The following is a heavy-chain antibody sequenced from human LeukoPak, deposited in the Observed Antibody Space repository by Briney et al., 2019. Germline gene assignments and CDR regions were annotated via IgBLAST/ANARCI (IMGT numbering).Heavy chain of an antibody. V-gene: IGHV3-7*01. Sequence: PGGSLRLSCAASGFPLSDYWMDWVRQAPGKGMEWVANINQDGTERYYVDSVKGRFTISRDNAKNSQYLQMNSLRAEDTAVYYCSRGLDYWGQGALVTVSS. CDR2: INQDGTER. CDR3: SRGLDY. J-gene: IGHJ4*02. CDR1: GFPLSDYW.